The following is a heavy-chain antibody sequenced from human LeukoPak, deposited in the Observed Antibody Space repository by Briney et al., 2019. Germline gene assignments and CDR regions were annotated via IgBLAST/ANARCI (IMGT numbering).Heavy chain of an antibody. Sequence: GGSLRLSCAASGFTFSSHALSWVRQAPGKGLEWVSSLSGSGYNTYYADSVKGRFTISRDNSKNTVYLQMNSLRAEDTAAYYCAKDPYGTRYFDYWGQGTLVTVSS. D-gene: IGHD2-2*01. CDR2: LSGSGYNT. V-gene: IGHV3-23*01. CDR3: AKDPYGTRYFDY. CDR1: GFTFSSHA. J-gene: IGHJ4*02.